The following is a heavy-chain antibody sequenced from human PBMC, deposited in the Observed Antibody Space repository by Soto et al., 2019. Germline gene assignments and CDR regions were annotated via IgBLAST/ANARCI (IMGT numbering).Heavy chain of an antibody. Sequence: GGSLRLSCAASGFTFSSYSMNWVRQAPGKGLEWVSYISSSSTIYYADSVKGRFTISRDNAKNSLYLQMNSLRDEDTAVYYCARDPDPTFRDSGSHPSIWGQGTMVTVSS. CDR2: ISSSSTI. J-gene: IGHJ3*02. CDR3: ARDPDPTFRDSGSHPSI. V-gene: IGHV3-48*02. CDR1: GFTFSSYS. D-gene: IGHD1-26*01.